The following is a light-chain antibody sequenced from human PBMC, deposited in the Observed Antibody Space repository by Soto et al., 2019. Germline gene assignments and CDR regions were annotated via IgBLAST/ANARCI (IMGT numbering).Light chain of an antibody. Sequence: QSALTQPASVSGSPGQSLTISCTGTGSDVGGYNYVSWYQQHPGKAPKVMIYDVSNRPSGVSNRFSGSKSGNTASLTISGLQDEDEADYYCSSYKCASTPVVFCGETTHTVL. CDR1: GSDVGGYNY. CDR3: SSYKCASTPVV. CDR2: DVS. V-gene: IGLV2-14*01. J-gene: IGLJ2*01.